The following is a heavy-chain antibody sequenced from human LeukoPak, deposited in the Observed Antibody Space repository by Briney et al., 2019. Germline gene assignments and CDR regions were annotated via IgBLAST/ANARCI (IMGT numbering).Heavy chain of an antibody. J-gene: IGHJ4*02. D-gene: IGHD3-10*01. CDR1: GFTFSSYG. V-gene: IGHV3-30*03. Sequence: AGGSLRLSCAASGFTFSSYGMQWVRQAPGKGLEWVAVISYEGSTSYYADSVKGRFTISRDNSKSTLYIQMNSLRAEDTAVYYCARAKPKNMVRGLIMRRESRYYFDYWGQGTLVTVSS. CDR3: ARAKPKNMVRGLIMRRESRYYFDY. CDR2: ISYEGSTS.